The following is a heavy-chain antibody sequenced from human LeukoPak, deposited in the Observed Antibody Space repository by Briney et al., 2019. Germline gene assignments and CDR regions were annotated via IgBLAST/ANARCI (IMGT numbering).Heavy chain of an antibody. CDR2: ISYDGSNK. D-gene: IGHD6-13*01. CDR1: GFTFSSYG. Sequence: GGSLRLSCAASGFTFSSYGMHWVRQAPGKGLEWVAVISYDGSNKYYADSVKGRFTISRDNSKNTLYLQMNSLRAEDTAVYYCARDHWAAAGTEGEIFDYWGQGTLVTVSS. CDR3: ARDHWAAAGTEGEIFDY. J-gene: IGHJ4*02. V-gene: IGHV3-30*03.